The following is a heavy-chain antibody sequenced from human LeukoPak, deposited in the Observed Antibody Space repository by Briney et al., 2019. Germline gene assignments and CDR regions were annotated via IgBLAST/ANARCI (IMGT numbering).Heavy chain of an antibody. Sequence: SETLSLTCTVSGDSSNSGSYYWSWIRQPAGKGLEWIGRIYPSGSTNYNPSLNSRVTISVDTSKNQFSLKLSSVTAADSAVYYCARGPAWQVVAYYFDYWGQGTLVTVSS. CDR3: ARGPAWQVVAYYFDY. CDR1: GDSSNSGSYY. V-gene: IGHV4-61*02. J-gene: IGHJ4*02. CDR2: IYPSGST. D-gene: IGHD2-15*01.